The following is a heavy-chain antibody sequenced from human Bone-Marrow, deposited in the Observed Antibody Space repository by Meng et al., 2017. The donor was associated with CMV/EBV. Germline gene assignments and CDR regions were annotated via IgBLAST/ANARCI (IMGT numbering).Heavy chain of an antibody. CDR2: ISAYNGNT. CDR3: ARDRGSTNGDEFDY. V-gene: IGHV1-18*01. J-gene: IGHJ4*02. Sequence: ASVKVSCKASGFTFTSSAVQWVRQARGQRLEWIGWISAYNGNTNYAQKLQGRVTMTTDTSTSTAYMELRSLRSDDTAVYYCARDRGSTNGDEFDYWGQGTLVTVSS. D-gene: IGHD2-8*01. CDR1: GFTFTSSA.